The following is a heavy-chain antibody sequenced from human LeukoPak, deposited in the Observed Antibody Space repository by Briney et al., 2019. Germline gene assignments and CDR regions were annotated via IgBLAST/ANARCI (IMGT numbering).Heavy chain of an antibody. V-gene: IGHV1-18*01. CDR2: ISAYHGNT. CDR3: AIDRRGIWELRRAFDI. J-gene: IGHJ3*02. D-gene: IGHD1-7*01. CDR1: GYTFTNYG. Sequence: ASVKVSCKDSGYTFTNYGISWVRPAPGQGLAWMGWISAYHGNTNYAQNFQGRVTMTTDTSTSTAYVELRSLRAHDTAVYYCAIDRRGIWELRRAFDIGGQGTRVTVSS.